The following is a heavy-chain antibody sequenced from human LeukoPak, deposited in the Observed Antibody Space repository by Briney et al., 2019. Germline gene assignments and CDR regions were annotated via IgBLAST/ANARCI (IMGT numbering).Heavy chain of an antibody. Sequence: PGGSLRLSCAASGFTFSGSAMHWVRQAPGKGLEWVAVISYDGSNKYYADSVKGRFTISRDNVKNSVYLQMNSLRAEDTAVYYCARDYGDYGLDYWGQGTLVTVSS. V-gene: IGHV3-30-3*01. D-gene: IGHD4-17*01. CDR3: ARDYGDYGLDY. CDR2: ISYDGSNK. J-gene: IGHJ4*02. CDR1: GFTFSGSA.